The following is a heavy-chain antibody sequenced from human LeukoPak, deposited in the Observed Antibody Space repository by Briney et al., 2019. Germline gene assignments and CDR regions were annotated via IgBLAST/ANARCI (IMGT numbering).Heavy chain of an antibody. CDR3: ARETIAAFNNWFDP. J-gene: IGHJ5*02. V-gene: IGHV3-11*01. Sequence: GRSLRLSCAASGFTFSDYYMSWIRQAPGKGLEWVSYISSSGSTIYYADSVKGRFTISRDNAKNSLYLQMNSLRVEDTAVYYCARETIAAFNNWFDPWGQGTLVTVSS. D-gene: IGHD6-6*01. CDR1: GFTFSDYY. CDR2: ISSSGSTI.